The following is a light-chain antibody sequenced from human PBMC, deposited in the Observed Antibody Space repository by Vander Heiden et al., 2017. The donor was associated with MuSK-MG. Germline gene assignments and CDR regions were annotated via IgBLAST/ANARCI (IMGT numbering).Light chain of an antibody. CDR1: QSVSSSY. Sequence: EIVLTQSPGTLFLSPGERATLSCRASQSVSSSYLAWYQQKPGQAPRLLIYGASSRATGIPDFTLTISRLEPGDFAVYYCQQYGSSPPITFGQGTRLEIK. V-gene: IGKV3-20*01. J-gene: IGKJ5*01. CDR2: GAS. CDR3: QQYGSSPPIT.